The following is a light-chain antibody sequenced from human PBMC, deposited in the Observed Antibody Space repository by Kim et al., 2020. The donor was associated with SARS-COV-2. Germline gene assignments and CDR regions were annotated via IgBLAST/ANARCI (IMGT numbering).Light chain of an antibody. Sequence: DIQMTQSPSSLSASVGDRVTITCRASQSISNYLNWYQQKPGKAPKLLIYAASSLQSGVPSRFSGSGSGTDFTLTISSLQPEDFATYYCQQSYSTPPRTFGGGTKVDIK. J-gene: IGKJ4*01. CDR1: QSISNY. CDR2: AAS. V-gene: IGKV1-39*01. CDR3: QQSYSTPPRT.